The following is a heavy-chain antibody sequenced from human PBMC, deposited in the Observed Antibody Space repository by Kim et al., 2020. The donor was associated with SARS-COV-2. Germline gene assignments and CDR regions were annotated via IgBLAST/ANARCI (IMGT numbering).Heavy chain of an antibody. D-gene: IGHD3-10*01. V-gene: IGHV1-69*04. CDR3: ARDKVVRGVTYYYGMDV. CDR2: IIPILGIA. Sequence: SVKVSCKASGGTFSSYAISWVRQAPGQGLEWMGRIIPILGIANYAQKFQGRVTITADKSTSTAYMELSSLRSEDTAVYYCARDKVVRGVTYYYGMDVWGQGTTVTVSS. CDR1: GGTFSSYA. J-gene: IGHJ6*02.